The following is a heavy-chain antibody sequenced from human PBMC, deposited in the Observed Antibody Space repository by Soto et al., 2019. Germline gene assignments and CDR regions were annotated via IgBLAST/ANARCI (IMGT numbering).Heavy chain of an antibody. V-gene: IGHV4-39*01. J-gene: IGHJ6*02. CDR1: GGSISSSSYY. CDR2: IYYSGST. D-gene: IGHD1-1*01. Sequence: QLQLQESGPGLVKPSETLSLTCTVSGGSISSSSYYWGWIRQPPGKGLEWIGSIYYSGSTYYNPSLKSRVTISVDTSKNQFSLKLSSVTAADTAVYYCARRRNWNDAWNHYYGMDVWGQGTTVTVSS. CDR3: ARRRNWNDAWNHYYGMDV.